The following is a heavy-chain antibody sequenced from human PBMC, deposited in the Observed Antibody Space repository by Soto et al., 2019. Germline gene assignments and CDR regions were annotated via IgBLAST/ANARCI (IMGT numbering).Heavy chain of an antibody. CDR3: ARDQGYSYCHYYYYNDIDA. Sequence: GGSLRLSCAASGFTFISYGMHWVLQAPGKGLEWVAVIWYDGSNKYYADSVKGRFTISRDNSKNTLYLQMNSLRAEDTAVYYCARDQGYSYCHYYYYNDIDARAHGTTVTVSS. V-gene: IGHV3-33*01. CDR1: GFTFISYG. J-gene: IGHJ6*02. CDR2: IWYDGSNK. D-gene: IGHD5-18*01.